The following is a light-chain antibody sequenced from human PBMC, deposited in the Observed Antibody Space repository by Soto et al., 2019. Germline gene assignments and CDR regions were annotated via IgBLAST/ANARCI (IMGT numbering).Light chain of an antibody. CDR1: QSVSSS. V-gene: IGKV3-11*01. J-gene: IGKJ2*01. CDR2: DAS. CDR3: QRDAVLPLT. Sequence: IVLTHPPSTLFGSTQNLATLSFRASQSVSSSLAWYQQKPGQAPRLLIYDASNRATGVPDRFSGSGSGTDFTLTVTSLEPEDFAVYYCQRDAVLPLTFG.